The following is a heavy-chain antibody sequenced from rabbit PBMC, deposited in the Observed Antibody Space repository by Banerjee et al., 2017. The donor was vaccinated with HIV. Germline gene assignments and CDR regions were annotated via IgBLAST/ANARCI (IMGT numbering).Heavy chain of an antibody. J-gene: IGHJ4*01. Sequence: QSLQESGGGLVKPGGTLTLTCKASGIDFSSSYYMCWVRQAPGKGLEWIGCIYAGSSGSAYYANWAKGRFTISKSTSLNTVTLQMTSLTAADTATYFCAVDASDSYEDYFSLWGPGTLVTVS. D-gene: IGHD6-1*01. V-gene: IGHV1S43*01. CDR2: IYAGSSGSA. CDR3: AVDASDSYEDYFSL. CDR1: GIDFSSSYY.